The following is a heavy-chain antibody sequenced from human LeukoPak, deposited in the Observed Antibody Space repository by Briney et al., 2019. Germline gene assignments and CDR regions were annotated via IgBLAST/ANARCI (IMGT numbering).Heavy chain of an antibody. J-gene: IGHJ5*02. CDR1: GFTFSSYS. V-gene: IGHV3-21*01. CDR2: ISSSIRYI. Sequence: PRRSLRLSCAASGFTFSSYSMNWVRQAPGNGLEWVSSISSSIRYISYADSVKGRFTISRGNAKNSLYMQMNSVRAEETAVYVCARDHAPFMMGAKWFDPWGQGTLVTVSS. CDR3: ARDHAPFMMGAKWFDP. D-gene: IGHD1-26*01.